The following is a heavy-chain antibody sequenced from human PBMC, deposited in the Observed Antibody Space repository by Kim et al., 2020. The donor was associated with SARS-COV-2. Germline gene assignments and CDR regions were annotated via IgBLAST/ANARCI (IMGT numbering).Heavy chain of an antibody. CDR3: TTGQQLVYGRYYYYGMDV. CDR1: GFTFSNAW. D-gene: IGHD6-13*01. Sequence: GGSLRLSCAASGFTFSNAWMSWVRQAPGKGLEWVGRIKSKTDGGTTDYAAPVKGRFTISRDDSKNTLYLQMNSLKTEDTAVYYCTTGQQLVYGRYYYYGMDVWGQGTTVTVSS. V-gene: IGHV3-15*01. J-gene: IGHJ6*02. CDR2: IKSKTDGGTT.